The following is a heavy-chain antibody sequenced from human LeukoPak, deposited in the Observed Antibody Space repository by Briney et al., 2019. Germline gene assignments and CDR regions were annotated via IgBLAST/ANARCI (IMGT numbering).Heavy chain of an antibody. V-gene: IGHV3-7*01. D-gene: IGHD2/OR15-2a*01. Sequence: GGSLRLSCAASGFTFNKSWMSWVRQAPGKGPEWVANIKEDGTQKYYVDSVKGRFTISRDNAKNSLYLQMNSLRAEDTAVYYCARDEYEAFDIWGQGTMVTVSS. CDR1: GFTFNKSW. CDR3: ARDEYEAFDI. J-gene: IGHJ3*02. CDR2: IKEDGTQK.